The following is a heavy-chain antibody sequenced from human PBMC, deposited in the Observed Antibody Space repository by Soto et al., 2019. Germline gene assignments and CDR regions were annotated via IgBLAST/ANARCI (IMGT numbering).Heavy chain of an antibody. D-gene: IGHD4-17*01. V-gene: IGHV4-39*01. CDR1: GGSISSSIYY. CDR3: ARQHGDYTVDY. CDR2: IYYSGST. Sequence: SETLSLTCTVSGGSISSSIYYWGWIRQPPGKGLEWIGSIYYSGSTYYNPSLKSRVTISVDTSKNQFSLKLSSVTAADTAVYYCARQHGDYTVDYWGQGTLVTVSS. J-gene: IGHJ4*02.